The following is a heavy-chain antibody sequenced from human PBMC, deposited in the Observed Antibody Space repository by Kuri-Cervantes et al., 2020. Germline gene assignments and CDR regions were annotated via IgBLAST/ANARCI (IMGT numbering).Heavy chain of an antibody. CDR1: GYTLTELS. Sequence: ASVKVSCKVSGYTLTELSMHWVRQAPGKGLEWMGGFDPKDGETIYAQKFQGRVTMTEDTSTDTAYMELSSLRSEDTAVYYCATGLAVGQPLYYFDYWGQGTLVTVSS. J-gene: IGHJ4*02. V-gene: IGHV1-24*01. CDR3: ATGLAVGQPLYYFDY. D-gene: IGHD2-21*01. CDR2: FDPKDGET.